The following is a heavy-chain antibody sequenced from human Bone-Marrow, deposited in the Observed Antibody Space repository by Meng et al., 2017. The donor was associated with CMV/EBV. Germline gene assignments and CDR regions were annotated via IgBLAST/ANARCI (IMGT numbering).Heavy chain of an antibody. CDR1: GGTFSSYA. CDR2: IIPIFGTA. CDR3: ARETRGQQLVLGSWFDP. Sequence: SVKVSCKASGGTFSSYAISWVRQAPGQGLEWMGGIIPIFGTANYAQKFQGRVTITTDESTSTAYMELSSLRSEDTAVYYCARETRGQQLVLGSWFDPWGQGTLVTVSS. J-gene: IGHJ5*02. V-gene: IGHV1-69*05. D-gene: IGHD6-13*01.